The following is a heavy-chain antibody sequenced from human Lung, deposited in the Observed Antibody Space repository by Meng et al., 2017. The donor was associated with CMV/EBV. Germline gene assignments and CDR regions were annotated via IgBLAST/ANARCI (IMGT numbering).Heavy chain of an antibody. CDR2: ISAYNGNT. Sequence: QAQSGQSGGEVKTPGASVKVSCKASGYTFTNYGITWVRQAPGQGLEWMGWISAYNGNTNYAQTLQGRLTMTTDTSTSTAYMELRSLRSDDTAVYYCARVEVGITSGDYWGQGTLVTVSS. J-gene: IGHJ4*02. CDR1: GYTFTNYG. V-gene: IGHV1-18*01. CDR3: ARVEVGITSGDY. D-gene: IGHD1-26*01.